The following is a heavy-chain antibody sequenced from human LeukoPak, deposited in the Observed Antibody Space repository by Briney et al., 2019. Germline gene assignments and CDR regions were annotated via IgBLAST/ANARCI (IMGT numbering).Heavy chain of an antibody. CDR1: GYSFTSYW. CDR3: ARRCIAVAGTIDWFDP. D-gene: IGHD6-19*01. V-gene: IGHV5-51*01. CDR2: IYPGDSDT. J-gene: IGHJ5*02. Sequence: GESLKISCKGSGYSFTSYWIAWVRQMPGKGLEWMGIIYPGDSDTRYSPSFQGQVTISADKSISTAYLQWSSLKASDTAMYYCARRCIAVAGTIDWFDPWGQEPWSPSPQ.